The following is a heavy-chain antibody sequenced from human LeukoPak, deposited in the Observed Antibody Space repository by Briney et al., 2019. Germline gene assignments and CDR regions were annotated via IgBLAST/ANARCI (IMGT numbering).Heavy chain of an antibody. CDR1: GGSISSYY. J-gene: IGHJ4*02. Sequence: SETLSLTCTVSGGSISSYYWSWIRQPAGKGLEWIGRIHDSGSTDYNTSLKSRVTMSVDTSKFSVRLTSVTAADTAVYYCARVGGLYSATPYFEYWGQGALVIVSS. CDR2: IHDSGST. CDR3: ARVGGLYSATPYFEY. V-gene: IGHV4-4*07. D-gene: IGHD3-16*01.